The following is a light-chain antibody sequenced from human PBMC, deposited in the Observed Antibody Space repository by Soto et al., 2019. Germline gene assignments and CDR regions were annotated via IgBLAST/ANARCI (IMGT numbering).Light chain of an antibody. J-gene: IGLJ2*01. CDR1: SSDVGGYNY. V-gene: IGLV2-8*01. CDR3: SSYTTSTTRII. CDR2: EVS. Sequence: QSALTQPPSASGSPGQSVTISCTGTSSDVGGYNYVSWYQQHPGKAPKLMIYEVSERPSGVPDRFSGSKSSNTASLTVSGLQAEDEADYYCSSYTTSTTRIIFGGGTKLTVL.